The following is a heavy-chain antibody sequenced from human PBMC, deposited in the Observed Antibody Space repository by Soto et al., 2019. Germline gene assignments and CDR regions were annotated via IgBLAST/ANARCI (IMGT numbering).Heavy chain of an antibody. V-gene: IGHV5-51*01. Sequence: GGSLKISGTGSEYSFSTYWIAWVSPMPGKGLEWMGIIYPGDSDTRYSPSFQGQVTISADTSTKTAYLQWSSLRAEDTAVYYCAREALYSSSWSADYWGQGTLVTVSA. D-gene: IGHD6-13*01. CDR1: EYSFSTYW. CDR2: IYPGDSDT. CDR3: AREALYSSSWSADY. J-gene: IGHJ4*02.